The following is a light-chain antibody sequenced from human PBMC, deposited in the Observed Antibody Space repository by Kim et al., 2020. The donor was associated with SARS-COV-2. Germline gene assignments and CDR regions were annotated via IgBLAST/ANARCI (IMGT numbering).Light chain of an antibody. CDR3: HQDYDFPWT. J-gene: IGKJ1*01. CDR2: LTS. V-gene: IGKV1-6*01. CDR1: QGIGRD. Sequence: ASVGDTVTITCRASQGIGRDLAWYQQKSGTAPTLLIFLTSKLHTGVPSRFSGSSSGADFTLTITSLQPEDFATYYCHQDYDFPWTFGQGTKVDIK.